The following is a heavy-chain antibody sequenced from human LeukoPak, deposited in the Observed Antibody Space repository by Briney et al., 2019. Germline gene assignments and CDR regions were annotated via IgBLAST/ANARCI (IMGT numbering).Heavy chain of an antibody. CDR3: ARYSSSRESFDI. CDR2: IYYSGST. J-gene: IGHJ3*02. D-gene: IGHD6-13*01. CDR1: ADSITMYY. Sequence: PSETLSLTCTVSADSITMYYWTWLRQPPGKGLERIGYIYYSGSTNYNPSLKSRVTISVDTSKSQFSLKLSSVTAADTAVYYCARYSSSRESFDIWGQGTMVTVSS. V-gene: IGHV4-59*01.